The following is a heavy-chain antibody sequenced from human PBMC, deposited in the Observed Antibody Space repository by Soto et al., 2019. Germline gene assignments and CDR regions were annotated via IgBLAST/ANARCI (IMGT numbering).Heavy chain of an antibody. CDR3: ARSDGYNFDY. CDR2: LYYSGST. J-gene: IGHJ4*02. CDR1: GGSISSGFYY. D-gene: IGHD5-12*01. Sequence: QVQLQESGPGLVQPSQTLSLTRTVSGGSISSGFYYWSWIRQHPGEGLEWIEYLYYSGSTYYSPFLKSGVTISVETYKDQFSQNLSSVTAAATAVYFCARSDGYNFDYCGQGTLVTVSS. V-gene: IGHV4-31*03.